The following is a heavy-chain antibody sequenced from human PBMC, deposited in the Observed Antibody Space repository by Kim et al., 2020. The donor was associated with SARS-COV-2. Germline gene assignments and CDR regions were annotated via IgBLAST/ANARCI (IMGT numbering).Heavy chain of an antibody. CDR2: ISYDGSNK. V-gene: IGHV3-30*18. CDR1: GFTFSSYG. Sequence: GGSLRLSCAASGFTFSSYGMHWVRQAPGKGLEWVAVISYDGSNKYYADSVKGRFTISRDNSKNTLYLQMNSLRAEDTAVYYCAKGEGRIAAAGTSEGVAAGPRLDYWGQGTLVTVSS. CDR3: AKGEGRIAAAGTSEGVAAGPRLDY. J-gene: IGHJ4*02. D-gene: IGHD6-13*01.